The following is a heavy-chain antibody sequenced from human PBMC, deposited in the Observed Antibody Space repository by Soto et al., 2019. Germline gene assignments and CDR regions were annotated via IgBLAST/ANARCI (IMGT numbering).Heavy chain of an antibody. D-gene: IGHD6-13*01. CDR3: ASPIAAARPFDY. Sequence: SETLSLTCAVYGGSFSGYYWSWIRQPPGKGLEWIGEINHSGSTNYNPSLKSRVTISVDTSKNQFSLKLSSVTAADTAVYYCASPIAAARPFDYWGQGTLVTVSS. V-gene: IGHV4-34*01. CDR2: INHSGST. J-gene: IGHJ4*02. CDR1: GGSFSGYY.